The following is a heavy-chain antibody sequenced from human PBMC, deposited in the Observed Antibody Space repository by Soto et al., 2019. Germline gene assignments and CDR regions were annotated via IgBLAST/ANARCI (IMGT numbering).Heavy chain of an antibody. CDR1: GFTFSSYG. Sequence: HPGGSLRLSCAASGFTFSSYGMHWVRQAPGKGLEWVAVISYDGSNKYYADSVKGRFTISRDNSKNTLYLQMNSLRAEDTAVYYCAKPSGSYYVGAFDIWGQGTMVTVSS. CDR3: AKPSGSYYVGAFDI. J-gene: IGHJ3*02. CDR2: ISYDGSNK. D-gene: IGHD1-26*01. V-gene: IGHV3-30*18.